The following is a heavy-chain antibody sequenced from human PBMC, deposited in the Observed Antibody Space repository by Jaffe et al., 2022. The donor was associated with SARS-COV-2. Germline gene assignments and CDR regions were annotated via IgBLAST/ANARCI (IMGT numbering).Heavy chain of an antibody. CDR3: ARVDYYDSSGYSSAFDI. Sequence: QVQLVQSGAEVKKPGSSVKVSCKASGGTFSSYAISWVRQAPGQGLEWMGGIIPIFGTANYAQKFQGRVTITADESTSTAYMELSSLRSEDTAVYYCARVDYYDSSGYSSAFDIWGQGTMVTVSS. D-gene: IGHD3-22*01. V-gene: IGHV1-69*01. CDR1: GGTFSSYA. J-gene: IGHJ3*02. CDR2: IIPIFGTA.